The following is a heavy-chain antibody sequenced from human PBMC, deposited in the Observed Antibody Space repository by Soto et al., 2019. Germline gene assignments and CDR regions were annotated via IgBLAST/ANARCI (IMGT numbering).Heavy chain of an antibody. J-gene: IGHJ6*02. CDR2: IVPMFGTA. Sequence: QVQLVQSGAEVKEPGSSVKVSCKASGGTFANFIMNWVRQTPGQGLEWMGGIVPMFGTATYAEKFKGRVTISATESTSTAYLELTSLRSEDTAVYYCARNGTYSSSLSQYSGMDVWGPGTTVNVS. CDR1: GGTFANFI. CDR3: ARNGTYSSSLSQYSGMDV. D-gene: IGHD6-6*01. V-gene: IGHV1-69*01.